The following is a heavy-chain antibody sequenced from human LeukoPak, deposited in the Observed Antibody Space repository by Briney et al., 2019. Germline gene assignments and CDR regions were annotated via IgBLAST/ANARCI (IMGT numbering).Heavy chain of an antibody. CDR1: GGSISSSSYY. CDR2: IYYSGST. V-gene: IGHV4-39*01. D-gene: IGHD2-21*01. J-gene: IGHJ4*02. Sequence: PSGTLSLTCTVSGGSISSSSYYWGWIRHPPGKGLEWIGSIYYSGSTYYNPSLKSRVTISVDTPKNQFSLKLSSVTDADTAVYYCARLLPKIVVHLYSSVDYWGQGTLVTVSS. CDR3: ARLLPKIVVHLYSSVDY.